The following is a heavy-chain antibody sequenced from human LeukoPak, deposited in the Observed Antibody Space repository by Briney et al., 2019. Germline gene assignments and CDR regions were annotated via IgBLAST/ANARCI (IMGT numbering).Heavy chain of an antibody. V-gene: IGHV7-4-1*02. CDR2: ISTNTGNP. CDR3: ARDQESSTFDY. Sequence: ASVKVSCTASGYTFTSHGVNWVRQAPGQGLEWMGWISTNTGNPTYARAFTGRFVFSLDTSVSTAYLHISGLKAEDTAIYYCARDQESSTFDYWGQGTLVTVSS. J-gene: IGHJ4*02. D-gene: IGHD3-10*01. CDR1: GYTFTSHG.